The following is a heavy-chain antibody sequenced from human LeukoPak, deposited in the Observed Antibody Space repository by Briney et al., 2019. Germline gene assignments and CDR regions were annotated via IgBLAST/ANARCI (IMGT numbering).Heavy chain of an antibody. CDR2: IYYSGST. Sequence: PSETLSLTCTVSGGSISSSSYYWGWIRQPPGKGLEWIGSIYYSGSTYYNPSLKSRVTISVDTSKNQFSLKLSSVTAADTAVYYCATQLGMYNWFDPWGRGTLVTVSS. V-gene: IGHV4-39*01. CDR1: GGSISSSSYY. CDR3: ATQLGMYNWFDP. J-gene: IGHJ5*02. D-gene: IGHD7-27*01.